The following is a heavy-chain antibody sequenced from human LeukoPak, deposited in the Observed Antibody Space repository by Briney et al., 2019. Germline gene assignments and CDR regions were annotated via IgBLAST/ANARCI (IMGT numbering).Heavy chain of an antibody. J-gene: IGHJ4*02. CDR1: GGTFSSYA. V-gene: IGHV1-69*13. Sequence: ASVKVSCKASGGTFSSYAISWVRQAPGQGLKWMGGIIPIFGTANYAQKFQGRVTITADESTSTAYMELSSLRSEDTAVYYCARGPRRCPSSSTSCLPDYWGQGTLVTVSS. CDR2: IIPIFGTA. D-gene: IGHD2-2*01. CDR3: ARGPRRCPSSSTSCLPDY.